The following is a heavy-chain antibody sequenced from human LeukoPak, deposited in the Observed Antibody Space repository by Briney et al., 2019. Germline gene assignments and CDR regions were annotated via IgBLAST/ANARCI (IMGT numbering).Heavy chain of an antibody. Sequence: GGSLRLSCAASGFTFSSYGMHWVRQAPGKGLEWVAFIRYDGSNKYYADSVKGRFTISRDNSKNTLYLQMNSLRAEDTAVYYCAKPSNYYGSATDAFDFWGQGTMVTVSS. V-gene: IGHV3-30*02. D-gene: IGHD3-10*01. CDR3: AKPSNYYGSATDAFDF. CDR2: IRYDGSNK. CDR1: GFTFSSYG. J-gene: IGHJ3*01.